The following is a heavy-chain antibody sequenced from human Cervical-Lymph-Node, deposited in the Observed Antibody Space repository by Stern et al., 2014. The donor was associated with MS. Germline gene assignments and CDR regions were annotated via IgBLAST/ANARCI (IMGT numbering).Heavy chain of an antibody. D-gene: IGHD3-3*01. CDR2: INPSGGST. J-gene: IGHJ4*02. CDR3: ARDRDDFWSGYYPLDY. CDR1: GYTFTSYY. Sequence: QVQLVESGAEVKKPGASVKVSCKASGYTFTSYYMHWVRQAPGQGLEWMGIINPSGGSTSYAQKFQGRVTMTRDTSTSTVYMELSSLRSEDTAVYYCARDRDDFWSGYYPLDYWGQGTLVTVSS. V-gene: IGHV1-46*01.